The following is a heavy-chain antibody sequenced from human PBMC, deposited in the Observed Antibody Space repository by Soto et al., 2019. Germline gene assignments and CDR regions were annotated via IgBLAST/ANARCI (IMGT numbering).Heavy chain of an antibody. J-gene: IGHJ4*02. V-gene: IGHV4-31*03. CDR1: GGSISSGGYY. CDR2: IYYSGST. D-gene: IGHD4-17*01. Sequence: SETLSLTCTVPGGSISSGGYYWSWIRQHPGKGLEWIGYIYYSGSTYYNPSLKSRVTISVDTSKNQFSLKLSSVTAADTAVYYCARGQNDYGDYVFDYWGKGTLVTVSS. CDR3: ARGQNDYGDYVFDY.